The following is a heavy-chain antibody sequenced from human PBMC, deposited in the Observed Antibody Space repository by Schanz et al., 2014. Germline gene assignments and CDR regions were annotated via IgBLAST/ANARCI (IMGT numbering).Heavy chain of an antibody. D-gene: IGHD2-21*01. CDR2: LSGSGGST. CDR1: GFTFSSYA. Sequence: EVQLLESGGGLVQPGGSLRLSCAASGFTFSSYAISWVRQAPGKGLEWLSALSGSGGSTYYADSVKGRFTISRDNSKNTLYLQMNSLTAEDTARYYCARANSRRKINFDYWGRGPLVTVSS. V-gene: IGHV3-23*01. J-gene: IGHJ4*02. CDR3: ARANSRRKINFDY.